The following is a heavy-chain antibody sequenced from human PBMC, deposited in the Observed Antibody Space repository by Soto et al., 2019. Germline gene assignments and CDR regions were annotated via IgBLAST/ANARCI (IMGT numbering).Heavy chain of an antibody. J-gene: IGHJ6*02. Sequence: EVQLVESGGGLIQPGGSLRVSCAASEFTVSSNYMTWVRQAPGKGLEWVSVIDTAGRANYAESVKGRFTNSRDNSKNTLYLQMNSLRVEDTAVYYCVRGATYYDFWSGHYTSYTYYGMDVWGQGTTVTVS. V-gene: IGHV3-53*01. CDR1: EFTVSSNY. CDR2: IDTAGRA. D-gene: IGHD3-3*01. CDR3: VRGATYYDFWSGHYTSYTYYGMDV.